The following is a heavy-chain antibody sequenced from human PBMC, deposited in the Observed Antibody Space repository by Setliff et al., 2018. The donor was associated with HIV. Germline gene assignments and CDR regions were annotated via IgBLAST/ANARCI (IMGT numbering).Heavy chain of an antibody. CDR1: GYTLTNYG. V-gene: IGHV1-18*01. CDR2: IDSNNGNR. CDR3: VRLTADRTNYYYYMDV. J-gene: IGHJ6*03. D-gene: IGHD2-8*01. Sequence: ASVKVSCKASGYTLTNYGISWVRQAPGQGLEWMGWIDSNNGNRNFAQKFRGRVTMTTDISTNTAYMEVRSLSFDDTAVYYCVRLTADRTNYYYYMDVWGKGTTGTVSS.